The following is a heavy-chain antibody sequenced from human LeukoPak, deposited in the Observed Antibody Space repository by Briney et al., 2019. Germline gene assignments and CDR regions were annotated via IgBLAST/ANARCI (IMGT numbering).Heavy chain of an antibody. CDR2: ISSSGSTI. CDR1: GFTFSSYE. CDR3: ARAPPPYYYYGMDV. J-gene: IGHJ6*02. V-gene: IGHV3-48*03. Sequence: GGSLRLSCAASGFTFSSYEMNWVRQAPGKGLEWVSYISSSGSTIYYADSVKGRFTISRDNAKNSLYLQMNSPRAEDTAVYYCARAPPPYYYYGMDVWGQGTTVTVSS.